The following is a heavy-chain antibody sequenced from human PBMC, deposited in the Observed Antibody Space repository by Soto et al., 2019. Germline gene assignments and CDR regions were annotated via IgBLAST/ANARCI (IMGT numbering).Heavy chain of an antibody. CDR2: IIPILGIA. V-gene: IGHV1-69*04. Sequence: ASVKVSCKASGGTFSSYTISWVRQAPGQGLEWMGRIIPILGIANYAQKFQGRVTITADKSTSTAYMELSSLRSEDTAVYYCARDEVSAAGSYPWFDPWGQGTLVTVSS. CDR1: GGTFSSYT. D-gene: IGHD6-13*01. J-gene: IGHJ5*02. CDR3: ARDEVSAAGSYPWFDP.